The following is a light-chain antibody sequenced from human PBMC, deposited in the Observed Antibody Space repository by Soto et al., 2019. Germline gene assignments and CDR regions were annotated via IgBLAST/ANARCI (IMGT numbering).Light chain of an antibody. V-gene: IGKV4-1*01. J-gene: IGKJ4*01. CDR2: WAS. CDR3: TQYHVCLALS. CDR1: RSVFYYSNNKPY. Sequence: DIVMIQSPDSLAVSLGERATIHCKSSRSVFYYSNNKPYLAWYQQKPRQPPKLLISWASARESGVPDRFSGSGSGTDLTLTIDRLQAEDGAVYYCTQYHVCLALSFGGGTKIEIK.